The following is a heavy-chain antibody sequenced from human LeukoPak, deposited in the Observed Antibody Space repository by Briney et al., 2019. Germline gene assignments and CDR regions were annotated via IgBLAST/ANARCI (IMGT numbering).Heavy chain of an antibody. CDR1: EFTFSNYG. D-gene: IGHD5-12*01. V-gene: IGHV3-30*18. J-gene: IGHJ4*02. Sequence: GRSLRLSCAASEFTFSNYGMHWVRQGPGKGLEWVAVISYDGTNKYCADSVKGRFTISRDNSNNTLYLQMNSLRAEDTAVYYCAKGYSGPHYWGQGTLVTVSS. CDR3: AKGYSGPHY. CDR2: ISYDGTNK.